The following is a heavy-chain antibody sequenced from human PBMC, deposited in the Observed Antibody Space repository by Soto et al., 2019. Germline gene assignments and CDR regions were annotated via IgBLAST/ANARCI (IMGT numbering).Heavy chain of an antibody. CDR3: ARESGSYSNIPFDY. CDR2: IIPIFGTA. Sequence: SVKVSCKASGGTFSSYAISWVRQAPGKGLEWMGGIIPIFGTANYAQKFQGRVTITADESKSTAYMELSSLRSEDTAVYYCARESGSYSNIPFDYWGQGTLVTVSS. D-gene: IGHD4-4*01. J-gene: IGHJ4*02. CDR1: GGTFSSYA. V-gene: IGHV1-69*13.